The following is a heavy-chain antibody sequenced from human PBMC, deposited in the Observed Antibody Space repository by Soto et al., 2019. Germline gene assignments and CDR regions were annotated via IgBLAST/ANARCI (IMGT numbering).Heavy chain of an antibody. CDR2: ISGSGGST. CDR3: AKGARYFDWSDY. V-gene: IGHV3-23*01. D-gene: IGHD3-9*01. Sequence: EVQLLESGGGLVQPGGSLRLSCAASGFTFSSYAMRWVRQAPGKGLEWVSAISGSGGSTYYADSVKGRFTISRDNSKNTLYPQMNSLRAEDTAVYYCAKGARYFDWSDYWGQGTLVTVSS. J-gene: IGHJ4*02. CDR1: GFTFSSYA.